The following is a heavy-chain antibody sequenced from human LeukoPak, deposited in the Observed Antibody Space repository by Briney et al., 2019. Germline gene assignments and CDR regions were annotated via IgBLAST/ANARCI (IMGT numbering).Heavy chain of an antibody. V-gene: IGHV3-30*02. CDR3: AKDLPDRYSLEY. D-gene: IGHD2-15*01. CDR2: TNYDGSDR. CDR1: GFTFRNYA. Sequence: GGSLRLSCAASGFTFRNYAMYWVRQAPGKGLEWVAFTNYDGSDRCYADSVKGRFTVSRDDPKNTLYLQMNSLRTEDTAVYYCAKDLPDRYSLEYWGQGTMVTVPS. J-gene: IGHJ4*02.